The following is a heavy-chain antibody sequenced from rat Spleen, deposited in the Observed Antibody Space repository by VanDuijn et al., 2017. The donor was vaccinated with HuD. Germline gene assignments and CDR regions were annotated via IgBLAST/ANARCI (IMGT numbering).Heavy chain of an antibody. V-gene: IGHV5-7*01. CDR3: VREAPYYFDY. CDR1: GFSFNDYN. D-gene: IGHD3-1*01. CDR2: ITYDGRHS. Sequence: EVHLVESGGGLVQPGRSLNLSCAASGFSFNDYNMAWVRQAPKKGLEWVATITYDGRHSYYRNSMRGRFTISRNNAKSILYLQMDSLRSEDTATYYCVREAPYYFDYWGQGVMVTVSS. J-gene: IGHJ2*01.